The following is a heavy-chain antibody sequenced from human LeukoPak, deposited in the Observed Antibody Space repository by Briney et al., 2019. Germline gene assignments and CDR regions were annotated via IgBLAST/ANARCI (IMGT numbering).Heavy chain of an antibody. CDR2: INHSGST. CDR1: GGSFSGYY. Sequence: SETLPLTCAVYGGSFSGYYWSWIRQPPGKGLEWIGEINHSGSTNYNPSLKSRVTISVDTSKNQFSLKLSSVTAADTAVYYCARTKEWLVYDAFDIWGQGTMVTVSS. V-gene: IGHV4-34*01. J-gene: IGHJ3*02. D-gene: IGHD6-19*01. CDR3: ARTKEWLVYDAFDI.